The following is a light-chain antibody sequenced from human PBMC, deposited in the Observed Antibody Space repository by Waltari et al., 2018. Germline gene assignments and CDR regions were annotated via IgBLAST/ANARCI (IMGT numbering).Light chain of an antibody. CDR2: KSS. CDR1: QSIGDW. J-gene: IGKJ2*01. Sequence: DIQMTQSPSTLSASVGDRVTITCRASQSIGDWLAWYQQKPGKAPKLLIFKSSSLESGGPSRFSGSGSGTEFTLTISSLQPEDLETYYCQQYNGYPYTFGQGTKLEI. V-gene: IGKV1-5*03. CDR3: QQYNGYPYT.